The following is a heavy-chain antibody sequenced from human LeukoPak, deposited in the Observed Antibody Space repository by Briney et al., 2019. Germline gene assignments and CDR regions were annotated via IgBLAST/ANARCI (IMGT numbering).Heavy chain of an antibody. CDR2: IWYDGSNK. Sequence: GGSLRLSCATSGFTFSSYGMHGVRQAPGKGLEWVALIWYDGSNKYYADSVKGRFTISRDNSNNTLYLQMNSLRAEDTAVYYCARVSCSSTSCSLPYYWGQGTLVTVSS. CDR3: ARVSCSSTSCSLPYY. V-gene: IGHV3-33*01. D-gene: IGHD2-2*01. J-gene: IGHJ4*02. CDR1: GFTFSSYG.